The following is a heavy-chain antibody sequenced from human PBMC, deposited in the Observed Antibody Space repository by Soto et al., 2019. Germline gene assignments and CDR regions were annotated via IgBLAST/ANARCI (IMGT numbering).Heavy chain of an antibody. J-gene: IGHJ5*02. CDR3: ARERSFARPAGWFEP. V-gene: IGHV4-38-2*02. D-gene: IGHD6-13*01. CDR2: VYHSGAT. CDR1: GYSMTSGFY. Sequence: SETLSLTCDVSGYSMTSGFYWGWIRQSPGKGLEWIGSVYHSGATYYNPSLQSRVSISVDTSKSQFSLKLISATAADTGTYYCARERSFARPAGWFEPWGQGTQVTVSS.